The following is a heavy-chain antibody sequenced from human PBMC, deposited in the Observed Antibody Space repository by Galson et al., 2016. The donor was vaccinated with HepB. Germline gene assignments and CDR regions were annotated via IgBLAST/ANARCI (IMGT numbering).Heavy chain of an antibody. CDR2: ISYDGSDK. Sequence: SLRLSCAASGFTFSSYGMHWVRQAPGKGLDWVAVISYDGSDKYYPDSVKGQFTISSHNSKNTLYLQMNSLRAEDTAVYYCAKDRYDYRRGYYYYGMDVWDQGTTVTVSS. D-gene: IGHD5-12*01. J-gene: IGHJ6*02. V-gene: IGHV3-30*18. CDR1: GFTFSSYG. CDR3: AKDRYDYRRGYYYYGMDV.